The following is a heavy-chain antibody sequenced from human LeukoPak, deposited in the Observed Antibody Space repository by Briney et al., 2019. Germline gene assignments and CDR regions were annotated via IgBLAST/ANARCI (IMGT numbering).Heavy chain of an antibody. V-gene: IGHV1-18*01. D-gene: IGHD6-19*01. CDR3: ARVYTGGSGWYHNWFDP. CDR1: GYTFTSYG. CDR2: ISTYNGNT. Sequence: ASVKVSCKASGYTFTSYGISRVRQAPGQGLEWMGWISTYNGNTNYAQKLQGRVTMTTDTSTSTAYMELRSLRSDDTAVYYCARVYTGGSGWYHNWFDPWGQGTLVTVSS. J-gene: IGHJ5*02.